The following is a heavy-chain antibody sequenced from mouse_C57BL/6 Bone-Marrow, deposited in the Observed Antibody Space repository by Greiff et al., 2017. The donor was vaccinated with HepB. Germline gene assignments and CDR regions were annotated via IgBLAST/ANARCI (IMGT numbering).Heavy chain of an antibody. J-gene: IGHJ1*03. Sequence: EVKLMESGGGLVQPGGSLSLSCAASGFTFTDYYMSWVRQPPGKALEWLGFIRNKANGYTTEYSASVKGRFTISRDNSQSILYLQMNALRAEDSATYYCARYPSYYGSSYDWYFDVWGTGTTVTVSS. D-gene: IGHD1-1*01. CDR1: GFTFTDYY. V-gene: IGHV7-3*01. CDR2: IRNKANGYTT. CDR3: ARYPSYYGSSYDWYFDV.